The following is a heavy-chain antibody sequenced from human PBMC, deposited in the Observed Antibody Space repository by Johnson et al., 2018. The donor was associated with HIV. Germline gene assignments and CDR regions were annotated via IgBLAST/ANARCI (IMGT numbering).Heavy chain of an antibody. V-gene: IGHV3-13*01. CDR2: IGTAGDT. J-gene: IGHJ3*01. D-gene: IGHD5-18*01. CDR3: ARDGRDLVTRGSFDV. CDR1: GFTFSSYD. Sequence: EVQLVESGGGLVQPGGSLRLSCAASGFTFSSYDMHWVRQATGKGLEWVSAIGTAGDTYYPGSVKGRFTISRDNSKNFPYLQMNSLRPEDTAVYYCARDGRDLVTRGSFDVWGHGTMVTVSS.